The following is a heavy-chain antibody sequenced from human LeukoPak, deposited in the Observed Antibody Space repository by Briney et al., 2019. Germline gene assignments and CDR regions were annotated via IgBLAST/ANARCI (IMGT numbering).Heavy chain of an antibody. V-gene: IGHV3-23*01. Sequence: PGGSLRLSCAASGFTFSNFAMGWVRQAPGKGLEWVSGIRDSGDSTYSADSVKGRFTISRDNSKNTLYLQMNSLRAEDTAVYYCAKEGSSYGLYYYGMDVWGQGTTVTVSS. J-gene: IGHJ6*02. CDR3: AKEGSSYGLYYYGMDV. CDR1: GFTFSNFA. D-gene: IGHD5-18*01. CDR2: IRDSGDST.